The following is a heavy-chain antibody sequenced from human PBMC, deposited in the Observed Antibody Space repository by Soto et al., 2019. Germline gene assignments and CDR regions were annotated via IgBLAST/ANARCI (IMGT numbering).Heavy chain of an antibody. Sequence: QVPLVQSGAEVKKPGASVKVSCKASGYTFTSYDINWVRQSTRQGLEWMGWMIPNSGNTGYAQKFQGRVTMTRNTSIRTSDMELRTLTSEDPAVYDCACSLSSDAFDLCCHGTMVTV. CDR2: MIPNSGNT. CDR1: GYTFTSYD. J-gene: IGHJ3*01. V-gene: IGHV1-8*01. CDR3: ACSLSSDAFDL. D-gene: IGHD3-10*01.